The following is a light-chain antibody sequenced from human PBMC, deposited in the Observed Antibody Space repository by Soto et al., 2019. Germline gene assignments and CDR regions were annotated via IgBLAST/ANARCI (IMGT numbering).Light chain of an antibody. J-gene: IGLJ3*02. V-gene: IGLV2-8*01. CDR3: QAYDYSLTAFV. CDR1: SNDIGGYSF. Sequence: QSALTQPPSASGSPGQSVTISCTGTSNDIGGYSFVSWYQQHPGKAPKLMIYEVTKRPSGVPDRFSGSKSGSTASLTVSGLQAEDEADYYCQAYDYSLTAFVFGGGTKLTVL. CDR2: EVT.